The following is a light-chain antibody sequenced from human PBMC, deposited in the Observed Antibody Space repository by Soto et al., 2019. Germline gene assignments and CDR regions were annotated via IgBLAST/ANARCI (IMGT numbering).Light chain of an antibody. CDR3: QQYGSSMGT. V-gene: IGKV3-20*01. CDR2: GAS. CDR1: QSVSSSY. J-gene: IGKJ1*01. Sequence: EIVLTQSPGTLSLSPGERATLSCRASQSVSSSYLAWYQQKPGQAPRLLIYGASSRATGIPDRFSGSRSGTDFTLTISRLEPEDVAVYYCQQYGSSMGTFGQGTKVEIK.